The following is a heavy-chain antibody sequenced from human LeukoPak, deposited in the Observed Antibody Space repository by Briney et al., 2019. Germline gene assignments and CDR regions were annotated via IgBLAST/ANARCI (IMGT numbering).Heavy chain of an antibody. CDR2: IYYSGGT. Sequence: SETLSLTCTVSGGSISGYYWSWIRQPPGKGLEWIGYIYYSGGTNYNPSLQSRVTISVDTSKNQFSLKLSSVTAADTAVYYCARPLSSAWYFDYWGQGTLVTVSS. V-gene: IGHV4-59*01. J-gene: IGHJ4*02. CDR1: GGSISGYY. D-gene: IGHD6-19*01. CDR3: ARPLSSAWYFDY.